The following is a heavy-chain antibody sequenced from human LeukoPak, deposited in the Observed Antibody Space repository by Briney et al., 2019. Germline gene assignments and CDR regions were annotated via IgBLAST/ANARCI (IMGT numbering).Heavy chain of an antibody. CDR1: GYSFTTYG. CDR2: ISANNNNT. CDR3: ARQMWELLRQFDP. Sequence: ASVKVSCKASGYSFTTYGISWVRQAPGQGLEWMGWISANNNNTDNVQKLQGRVTMTTDTSTSTAYMELRSLRSDDTAVYYCARQMWELLRQFDPWGQGTLVTVSS. J-gene: IGHJ5*02. V-gene: IGHV1-18*01. D-gene: IGHD1-26*01.